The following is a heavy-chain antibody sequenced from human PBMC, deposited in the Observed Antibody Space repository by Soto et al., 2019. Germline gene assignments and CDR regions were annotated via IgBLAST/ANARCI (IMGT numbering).Heavy chain of an antibody. Sequence: QITLKESGPTLVRPAQTLTLTCDFSGFSLSTYDMGVAWIRQPPGKALEWLALIYWDDDKRYNPSLKDRLAISKDTSSNQVVLTITNMDPGDTATYFCAHAGDYDLLTFDHWGPGTLVTVSS. J-gene: IGHJ4*02. D-gene: IGHD4-17*01. CDR2: IYWDDDK. V-gene: IGHV2-5*02. CDR3: AHAGDYDLLTFDH. CDR1: GFSLSTYDMG.